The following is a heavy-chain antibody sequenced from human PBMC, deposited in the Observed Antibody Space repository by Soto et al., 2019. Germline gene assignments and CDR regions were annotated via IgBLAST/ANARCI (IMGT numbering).Heavy chain of an antibody. J-gene: IGHJ3*02. CDR3: AKDMGWELSEICAFDI. CDR2: ISGSGGST. CDR1: GFTFSSYA. V-gene: IGHV3-23*01. Sequence: GGSLRLSCAASGFTFSSYAMSWVRQAPGKGLEWVSAISGSGGSTYYADSVKGRFAISRDNSKNTLYLQMNSLRAEDTAVYYCAKDMGWELSEICAFDIWGQGTMVTVSS. D-gene: IGHD1-26*01.